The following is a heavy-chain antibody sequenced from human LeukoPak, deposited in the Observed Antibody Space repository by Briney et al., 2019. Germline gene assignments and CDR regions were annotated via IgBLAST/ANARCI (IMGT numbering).Heavy chain of an antibody. D-gene: IGHD3-10*01. Sequence: PSETLSLTCTVSGGSISSYYWSWIRQPAGRGLECIGRIYTSGRTSYNPSLKSRVIMSVDTSKNQLSLKLSSVTAADTAVYYCARVMIRGIVGWAPFELSNWFDPWGQGTLVTVSS. V-gene: IGHV4-4*07. J-gene: IGHJ5*02. CDR3: ARVMIRGIVGWAPFELSNWFDP. CDR2: IYTSGRT. CDR1: GGSISSYY.